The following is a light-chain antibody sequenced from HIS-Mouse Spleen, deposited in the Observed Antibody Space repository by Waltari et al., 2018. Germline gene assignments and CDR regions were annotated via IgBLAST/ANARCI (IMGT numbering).Light chain of an antibody. CDR1: QGISSY. V-gene: IGKV1-8*01. CDR2: AAS. CDR3: QQYYSYPLA. J-gene: IGKJ3*01. Sequence: IRMTPSPSSFSAYTGARVPITCRASQGISSYLAWYQKKTGKAPKLMIYAASTLRSGVPSRFSGSGSGTDFTLTISCLQSEEFATYYCQQYYSYPLAIGPGTKGDIK.